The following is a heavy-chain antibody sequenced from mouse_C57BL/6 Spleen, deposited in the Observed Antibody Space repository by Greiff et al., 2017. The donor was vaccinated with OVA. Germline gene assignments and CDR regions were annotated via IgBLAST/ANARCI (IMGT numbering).Heavy chain of an antibody. D-gene: IGHD6-1*01. Sequence: QVQLKQSGAELVKPGASVKLSCKASGYTFTEYTIHWVKQRSGQGLEWIGWFYPGSGSIKYNEKFKDKATLTADKSSSTVYMELSSLTSEDSAVYKCGRHKGLWEAMEYWGQGTSVTVSS. CDR3: GRHKGLWEAMEY. V-gene: IGHV1-62-2*01. CDR1: GYTFTEYT. J-gene: IGHJ4*01. CDR2: FYPGSGSI.